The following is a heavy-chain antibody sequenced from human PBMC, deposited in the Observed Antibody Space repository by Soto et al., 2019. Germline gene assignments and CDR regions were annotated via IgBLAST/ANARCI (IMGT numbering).Heavy chain of an antibody. CDR3: SRETYCPQSSGLHADY. CDR2: ISSDGNHQ. CDR1: GFIFNDYA. V-gene: IGHV3-30*03. J-gene: IGHJ4*02. Sequence: GGSLRLSCATSGFIFNDYAMYWVRQAPGQGLEWVAMISSDGNHQFYVDNVRGRFTVSRDNSKNTLNLQMNSLRPEDTAVYYCSRETYCPQSSGLHADYLGPGTVGTFSS. D-gene: IGHD3-22*01.